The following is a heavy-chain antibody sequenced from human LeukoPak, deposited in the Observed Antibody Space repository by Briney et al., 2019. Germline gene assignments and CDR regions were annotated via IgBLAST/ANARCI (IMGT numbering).Heavy chain of an antibody. J-gene: IGHJ4*02. CDR1: GASISSSGYY. V-gene: IGHV4-31*03. Sequence: SETLSLTCTVSGASISSSGYYWSWIRQHPGKGLEWIGYIYYTGSTYYNPSLKSRVIISVDTSKNQFSLRLNSVTAADTAVYYCARRRNTEYFDYWGQGTLVTVSS. CDR2: IYYTGST. CDR3: ARRRNTEYFDY. D-gene: IGHD2/OR15-2a*01.